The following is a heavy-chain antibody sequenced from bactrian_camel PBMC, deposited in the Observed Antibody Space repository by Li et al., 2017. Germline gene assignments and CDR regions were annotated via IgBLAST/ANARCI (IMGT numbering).Heavy chain of an antibody. V-gene: IGHV3S53*01. Sequence: HVQLVESGGGSVQAGGSLRLSCVASGNTYSLNCLGWFRQAPGKEREGVATILREIDTRYADSVIGRFTISQGSSKNTVYLQMDSLKPEDTAMYYCATGCGRNWYDFAYWGQGTQVTVS. CDR1: GNTYSLNC. CDR2: ILREIDT. J-gene: IGHJ6*01. D-gene: IGHD6*01. CDR3: ATGCGRNWYDFAY.